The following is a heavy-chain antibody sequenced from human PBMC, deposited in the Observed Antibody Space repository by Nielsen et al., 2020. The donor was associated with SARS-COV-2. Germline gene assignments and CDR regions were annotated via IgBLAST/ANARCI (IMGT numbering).Heavy chain of an antibody. CDR3: AKDTAIYYYYYGMDV. Sequence: GESLKISCAASGFTFSSYWMHWVRQAPGKGLVWVSRINSDGSSTSYADSVKGRFTISRDNSKNSLYLQMNSLRTEDTALYYCAKDTAIYYYYYGMDVWGQGTTVTVSS. D-gene: IGHD2/OR15-2a*01. CDR2: INSDGSST. J-gene: IGHJ6*02. V-gene: IGHV3-74*01. CDR1: GFTFSSYW.